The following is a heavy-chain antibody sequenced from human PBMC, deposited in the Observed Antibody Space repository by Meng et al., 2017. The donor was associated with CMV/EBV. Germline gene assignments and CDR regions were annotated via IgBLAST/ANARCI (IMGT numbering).Heavy chain of an antibody. Sequence: SGFTFSSYSVNWVRQAPGKGLEWVTSISSSSSYIYYADSVKGRFTISRDNAKNSLYLQMNSLRAEDTAVYYCARDFPLVVVPAAGFDPWGQGTLVTVSS. V-gene: IGHV3-21*01. CDR1: GFTFSSYS. D-gene: IGHD2-2*01. J-gene: IGHJ5*02. CDR2: ISSSSSYI. CDR3: ARDFPLVVVPAAGFDP.